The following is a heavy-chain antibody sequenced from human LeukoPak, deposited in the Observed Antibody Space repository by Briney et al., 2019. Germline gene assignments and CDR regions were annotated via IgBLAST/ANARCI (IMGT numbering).Heavy chain of an antibody. Sequence: ASVKVSCKASGYTFTGYYMHWVRQAPGQGLEWMGWINPNSGGTNYAQKFQGRVTMTRDTSISTAYMEVRRLRSDDTAVYYCARDESSILRFLEWLYYFHYWGQGTLVSVSS. CDR2: INPNSGGT. D-gene: IGHD3-3*01. V-gene: IGHV1-2*02. J-gene: IGHJ4*02. CDR3: ARDESSILRFLEWLYYFHY. CDR1: GYTFTGYY.